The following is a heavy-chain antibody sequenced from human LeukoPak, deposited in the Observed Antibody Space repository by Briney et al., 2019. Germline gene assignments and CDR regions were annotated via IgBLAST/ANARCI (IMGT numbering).Heavy chain of an antibody. CDR3: ARDSSMIVVVPLDY. D-gene: IGHD3-22*01. CDR1: GYTFNGYY. CDR2: INPNSGGT. Sequence: GASVKVSCKASGYTFNGYYKHWVRQAPGQGLEWMGWINPNSGGTNYAQKFQGRVTMTRDTSISTAYMELSRLRSDDTAVYYCARDSSMIVVVPLDYWGQGTLVTVSS. V-gene: IGHV1-2*02. J-gene: IGHJ4*02.